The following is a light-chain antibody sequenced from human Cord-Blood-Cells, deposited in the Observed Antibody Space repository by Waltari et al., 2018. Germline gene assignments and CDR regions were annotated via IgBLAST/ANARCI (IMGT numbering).Light chain of an antibody. J-gene: IGLJ3*02. V-gene: IGLV5-45*02. CDR2: YKSDSDK. Sequence: QAVLTQPSSLSASPGASASLTCTLRSGINVGTYRIYWYQQKPGSPTQYLLGYKSDSDKQQGSGVPSRFSGAKDASANAGILLISGLQSEDEADYYCMIWHSSAWVFGGGTKLTVL. CDR3: MIWHSSAWV. CDR1: SGINVGTYR.